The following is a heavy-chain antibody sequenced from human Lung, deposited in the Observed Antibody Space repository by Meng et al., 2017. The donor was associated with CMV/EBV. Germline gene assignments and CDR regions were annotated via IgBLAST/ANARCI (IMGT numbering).Heavy chain of an antibody. CDR3: VADDIGSGGDCSVGY. D-gene: IGHD2-21*02. J-gene: IGHJ4*02. Sequence: SVXVSXXVSGYSFIELSMQWVRQAPGKGLEWMGGFDPEDGETIYAQQFQGRVTLTEDTSTTTAYMELRSLKSADTAVYYCVADDIGSGGDCSVGYWGQGVLVTVSS. CDR2: FDPEDGET. CDR1: GYSFIELS. V-gene: IGHV1-24*01.